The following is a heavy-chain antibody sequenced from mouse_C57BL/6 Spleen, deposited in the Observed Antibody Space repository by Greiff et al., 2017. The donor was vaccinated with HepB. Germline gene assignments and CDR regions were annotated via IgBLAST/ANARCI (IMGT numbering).Heavy chain of an antibody. CDR1: GYTFTSYW. CDR2: IHPNSGST. V-gene: IGHV1-64*01. Sequence: QVQLQQPGAELVKPGASVKLSCKASGYTFTSYWMHWVKQRPGQGLEWIGMIHPNSGSTNYNEKFKSKATLTVDKSSSTAYMQLSSLTSEDSAVYYCARRGDRSGYRAMDYWGQGTSVTVSS. D-gene: IGHD3-2*02. CDR3: ARRGDRSGYRAMDY. J-gene: IGHJ4*01.